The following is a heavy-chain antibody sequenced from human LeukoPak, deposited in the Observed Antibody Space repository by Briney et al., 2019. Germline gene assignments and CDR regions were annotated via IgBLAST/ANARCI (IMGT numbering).Heavy chain of an antibody. J-gene: IGHJ5*01. V-gene: IGHV1-18*01. CDR2: ISVYNGDT. D-gene: IGHD6-19*01. CDR3: ARDAELLRSSGWYGSYWFDS. Sequence: ASVKVSCTASGGTFSSYAISWVRQAPGQGLEWMGWISVYNGDTKYAQKFQGRVTMTTDTSASIAYMELRTLRSDDTAVYYCARDAELLRSSGWYGSYWFDSWGQGTLVTVSS. CDR1: GGTFSSYA.